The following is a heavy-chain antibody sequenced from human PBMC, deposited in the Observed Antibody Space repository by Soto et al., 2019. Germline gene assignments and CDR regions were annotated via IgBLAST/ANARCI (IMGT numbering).Heavy chain of an antibody. J-gene: IGHJ5*02. CDR2: INPNSGGT. CDR1: GYTFTGYY. D-gene: IGHD2-15*01. Sequence: ASVKVSCKASGYTFTGYYMHWVRQAPGQGLEWMGWINPNSGGTNYAQKFQGRVTMTRDTSISTAYMELSRLRSVDTAVYYCAEGLIWKWPPPGFDPWGQGTLVTVSS. V-gene: IGHV1-2*02. CDR3: AEGLIWKWPPPGFDP.